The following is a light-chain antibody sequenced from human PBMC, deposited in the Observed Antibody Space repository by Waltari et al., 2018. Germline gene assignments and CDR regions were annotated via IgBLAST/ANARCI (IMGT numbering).Light chain of an antibody. CDR3: QQYNIWPRT. J-gene: IGKJ1*01. CDR1: QSVSSN. Sequence: EIVMTQSPATLSVSPGERVTLSCRASQSVSSNLGWYQQKPGQAPRLLIYGASTRATGIAARFSGSGSGTEFTLTISSLQSEDFAGYYCQQYNIWPRTFGQGTKVEIK. CDR2: GAS. V-gene: IGKV3-15*01.